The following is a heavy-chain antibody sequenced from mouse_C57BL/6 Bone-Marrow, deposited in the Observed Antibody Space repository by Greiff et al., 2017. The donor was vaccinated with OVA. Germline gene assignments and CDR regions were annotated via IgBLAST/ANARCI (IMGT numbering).Heavy chain of an antibody. Sequence: QVQLQQSDAELVKPGASVKISCKASGYTFTDHTIHWMKQRPEQGLEWIGYISPRDGSTKYNEKFKGKATLTADKSSSTAYLQLNSLTSEDSAVYFCARKGVVAPGCYAMDYWGQGTSVTVSS. J-gene: IGHJ4*01. D-gene: IGHD1-1*01. CDR2: ISPRDGST. CDR1: GYTFTDHT. V-gene: IGHV1-78*01. CDR3: ARKGVVAPGCYAMDY.